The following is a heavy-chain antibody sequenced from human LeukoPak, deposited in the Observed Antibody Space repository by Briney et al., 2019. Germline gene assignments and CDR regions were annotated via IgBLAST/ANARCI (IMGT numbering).Heavy chain of an antibody. V-gene: IGHV4-30-2*01. Sequence: SETLSLTCTVPGGSISSGGYSWSWIRQPPGKGLEWIGYIYHSGSTYYNPSLKSRVTISVDRSKNQFSLKLSSVTAADTAVYYCARGHGDYPFDYWGQGTLVTVSS. J-gene: IGHJ4*02. CDR2: IYHSGST. CDR1: GGSISSGGYS. D-gene: IGHD4-17*01. CDR3: ARGHGDYPFDY.